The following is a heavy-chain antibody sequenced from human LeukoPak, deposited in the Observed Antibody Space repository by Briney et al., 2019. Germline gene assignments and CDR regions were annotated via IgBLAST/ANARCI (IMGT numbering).Heavy chain of an antibody. CDR1: GYPFTTYG. J-gene: IGHJ5*02. V-gene: IGHV1-18*01. Sequence: VASVKVSCKASGYPFTTYGINWVRQAPGHGLEWMGWINTDNGDTNYAQKFQGRVIMTTDTSTSTAYIELRSLTSDDTASYYCAREWWGYDVLTGDNWFDPWGQGTLVTVSS. CDR3: AREWWGYDVLTGDNWFDP. CDR2: INTDNGDT. D-gene: IGHD3-9*01.